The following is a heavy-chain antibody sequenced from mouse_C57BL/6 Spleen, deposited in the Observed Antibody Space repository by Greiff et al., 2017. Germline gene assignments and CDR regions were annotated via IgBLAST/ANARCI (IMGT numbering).Heavy chain of an antibody. CDR3: ARDYGSSYEYFDV. CDR2: IYPGSGST. Sequence: VQLQQPGAELVKPGASVKMSCKASGYTFTSYWITWVKQRPGQGLEWIGDIYPGSGSTNYNAKFKSKATLTVDTSSSTAYRQLRSLTSEDSAVYYCARDYGSSYEYFDVWGTGTTVTVSS. V-gene: IGHV1-55*01. CDR1: GYTFTSYW. D-gene: IGHD1-1*01. J-gene: IGHJ1*03.